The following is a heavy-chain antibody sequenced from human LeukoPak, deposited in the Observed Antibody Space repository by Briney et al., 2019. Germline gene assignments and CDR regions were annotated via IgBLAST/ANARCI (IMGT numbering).Heavy chain of an antibody. J-gene: IGHJ4*02. V-gene: IGHV3-23*01. CDR3: AKGDYYYDSSGYYPTLLGY. CDR1: GFTFSSYA. Sequence: GGSLRLSCAASGFTFSSYAMSWVRPAPGKGLEWVSAISGSGGSTYYADSVKGRFTISRNNHKNTLYLQMNSLRAEDTAVYYCAKGDYYYDSSGYYPTLLGYWGQGTLVTVSS. D-gene: IGHD3-22*01. CDR2: ISGSGGST.